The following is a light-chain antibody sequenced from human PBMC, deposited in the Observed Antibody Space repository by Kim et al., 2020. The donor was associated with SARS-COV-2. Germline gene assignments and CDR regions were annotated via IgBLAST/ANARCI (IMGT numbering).Light chain of an antibody. CDR2: GNS. CDR3: QSYDSSLSASWV. V-gene: IGLV1-40*01. Sequence: VTNSCPGSSSTIGAGYVVRWYQQLPGTAPKLLIYGNSNRPSGVPDRFSGSKSGTSASLAITGLQAEDEADYYCQSYDSSLSASWVFGGGTQLTVL. CDR1: SSTIGAGYV. J-gene: IGLJ3*02.